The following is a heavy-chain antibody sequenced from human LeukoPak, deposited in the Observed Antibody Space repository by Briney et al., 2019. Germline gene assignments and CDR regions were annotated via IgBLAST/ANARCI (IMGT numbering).Heavy chain of an antibody. CDR2: INHSGST. J-gene: IGHJ5*02. CDR3: ARESSCWYKDWFDP. V-gene: IGHV4-34*01. CDR1: GGYFSGYY. Sequence: SETLSLPCAVYGGYFSGYYWRWIRQPPGKGLEWIGEINHSGSTNYNPSLKSRVTISVDTSENQFSLKLSSVTAADTAVYYCARESSCWYKDWFDPWGQGTLVTVSS. D-gene: IGHD6-19*01.